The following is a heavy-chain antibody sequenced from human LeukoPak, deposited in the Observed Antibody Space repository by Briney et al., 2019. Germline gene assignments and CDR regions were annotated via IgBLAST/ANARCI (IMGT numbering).Heavy chain of an antibody. CDR3: ARVKGSYYGGYYFDY. Sequence: GGSLRLSCAASGFTVSGNYMSWVRQAPGKGLEWVSVIYSGGSTYYADSVKGRFTISRDNSKNTLYLQMNSLRAEDTAVYYCARVKGSYYGGYYFDYWGQGTLVTVSS. CDR2: IYSGGST. V-gene: IGHV3-53*01. J-gene: IGHJ4*02. CDR1: GFTVSGNY. D-gene: IGHD1-26*01.